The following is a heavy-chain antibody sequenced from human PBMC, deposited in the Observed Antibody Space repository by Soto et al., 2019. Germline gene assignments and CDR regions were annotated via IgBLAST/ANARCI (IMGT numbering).Heavy chain of an antibody. CDR1: GGSISSGGYY. CDR3: ARDVVQLWRNFDY. D-gene: IGHD5-18*01. Sequence: QVQLQESGPGLVKPSQTLSLTCTVSGGSISSGGYYWSWIRQHPGKGLEWIGYIYYSGSTYYNPSLKSLVXXSXDXXKNQFSLKLSSVTAADTAVYYCARDVVQLWRNFDYWGQGTLVTVSS. V-gene: IGHV4-31*01. J-gene: IGHJ4*02. CDR2: IYYSGST.